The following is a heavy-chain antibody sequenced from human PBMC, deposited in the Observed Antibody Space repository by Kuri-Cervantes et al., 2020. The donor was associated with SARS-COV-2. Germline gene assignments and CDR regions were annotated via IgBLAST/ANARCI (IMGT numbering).Heavy chain of an antibody. CDR3: ARDIVGAPYYYYYYMDV. V-gene: IGHV1-69*05. Sequence: SVKVSCKASGGTFSSYAISWVRQAPGQGLEWMGGIIPIFGTANYAQKFQGRVTITTDTSTSTAYMELRSLRSDDTAVYYCARDIVGAPYYYYYYMDVWGKGTTVTVSS. CDR2: IIPIFGTA. J-gene: IGHJ6*03. D-gene: IGHD1-26*01. CDR1: GGTFSSYA.